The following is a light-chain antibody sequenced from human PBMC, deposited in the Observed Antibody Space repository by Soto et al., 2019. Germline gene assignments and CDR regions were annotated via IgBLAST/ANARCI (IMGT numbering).Light chain of an antibody. J-gene: IGLJ1*01. V-gene: IGLV2-14*01. CDR2: DVS. CDR1: SSDVGGYNY. CDR3: SSYSRTSYTSSSTLV. Sequence: LTQPASVSGSPGQSITISCTGTSSDVGGYNYVSLYQQQSGKAPKLMIYDVSNRPSGVSNRFSGSTSGNTASLTISGLQAEDDADYYCSSYSRTSYTSSSTLVFGVGTKDTVL.